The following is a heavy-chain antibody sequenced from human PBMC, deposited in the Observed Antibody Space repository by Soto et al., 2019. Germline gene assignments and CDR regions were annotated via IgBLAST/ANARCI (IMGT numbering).Heavy chain of an antibody. J-gene: IGHJ4*02. D-gene: IGHD1-7*01. CDR1: GFTFSSYE. V-gene: IGHV3-48*03. CDR3: AKEEGTGTTLDY. Sequence: EVQLVESGGGLVQPGGSLRLSCAASGFTFSSYEMNWVRQAPGKGLEWVSYISSSGSTIYYADSVKGRFTISRDNAKNSLYLQMNSLRAEDTAVYYCAKEEGTGTTLDYWGQGTLVTVSS. CDR2: ISSSGSTI.